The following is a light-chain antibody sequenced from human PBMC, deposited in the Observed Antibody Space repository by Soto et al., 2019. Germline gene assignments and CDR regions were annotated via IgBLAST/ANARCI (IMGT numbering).Light chain of an antibody. Sequence: QSALTQPASVSGSPGQSITISCAGTMRDVGAYNLVSWYQQHPGRAPQLIIYEVRNRPSGISFRFSGSKSGNTASLTISGLQDEDEADYYCRAYTSKSRLIFGAGTKLTVL. CDR1: MRDVGAYNL. CDR3: RAYTSKSRLI. CDR2: EVR. V-gene: IGLV2-14*01. J-gene: IGLJ2*01.